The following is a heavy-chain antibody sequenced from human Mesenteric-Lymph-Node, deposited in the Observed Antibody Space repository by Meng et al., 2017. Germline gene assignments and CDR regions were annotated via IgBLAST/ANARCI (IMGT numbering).Heavy chain of an antibody. D-gene: IGHD6-13*01. Sequence: GESLKISCKASGYTFTSYYMHWVRQAPGQGLEWMGIINPSGGSTSYAQKFQGRVTMTRDTSTSTVYMELSSLRSEDTAVYYCARDSRDAAAWLGWGQGTLVTVSS. CDR1: GYTFTSYY. J-gene: IGHJ4*02. CDR3: ARDSRDAAAWLG. CDR2: INPSGGST. V-gene: IGHV1-46*01.